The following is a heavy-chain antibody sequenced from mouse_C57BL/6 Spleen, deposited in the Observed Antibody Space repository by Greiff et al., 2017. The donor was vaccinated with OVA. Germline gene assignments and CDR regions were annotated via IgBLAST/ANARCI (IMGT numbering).Heavy chain of an antibody. CDR1: GYTFTSYW. D-gene: IGHD1-1*01. CDR3: ASYGSSYFDY. Sequence: VQLQQSGAELVKPGASVKLSCKASGYTFTSYWMHWVKQRPGQGLEWIGMIHPNSGSTNYNEKFKSKATLTVDKSSSTAYMQLSSLTSEDSAVYYCASYGSSYFDYWGQGTTLTVSS. CDR2: IHPNSGST. V-gene: IGHV1-64*01. J-gene: IGHJ2*01.